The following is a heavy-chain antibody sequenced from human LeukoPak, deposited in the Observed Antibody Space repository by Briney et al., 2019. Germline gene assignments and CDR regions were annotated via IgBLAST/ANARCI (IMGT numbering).Heavy chain of an antibody. CDR1: GYTFTGYY. Sequence: ASVKVSCKASGYTFTGYYMHWVRQAPGQGLEWMGWINPNSGGTNYAQKFQGRVTMTRDTSISTAYMELSRLRSDDTAVCYCARGVDDFWSFNWFDPWGQGTLVTVSS. CDR3: ARGVDDFWSFNWFDP. J-gene: IGHJ5*02. V-gene: IGHV1-2*02. CDR2: INPNSGGT. D-gene: IGHD3-3*01.